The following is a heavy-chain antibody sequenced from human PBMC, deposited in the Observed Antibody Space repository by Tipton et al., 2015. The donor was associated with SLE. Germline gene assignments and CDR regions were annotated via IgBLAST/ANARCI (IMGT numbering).Heavy chain of an antibody. J-gene: IGHJ4*02. CDR2: INHSGST. CDR3: ARRGYDSSGFFDY. Sequence: AGLVKPSETLSLTCAVYAGSFSGYFWSWIRQPPGKGLEWIGEINHSGSTNYNPSLKSRVTISVDTSKNQFSLKLNSVTAADTAVYYCARRGYDSSGFFDYWGQGTLVTVSS. CDR1: AGSFSGYF. V-gene: IGHV4-34*01. D-gene: IGHD3-22*01.